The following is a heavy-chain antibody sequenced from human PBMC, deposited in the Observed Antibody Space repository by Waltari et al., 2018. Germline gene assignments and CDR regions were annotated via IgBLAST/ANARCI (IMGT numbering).Heavy chain of an antibody. CDR3: ARGRGYSSSLGYYYYYMDV. CDR2: INHSGST. D-gene: IGHD6-13*01. Sequence: QVQLQQWGAGLLKPSETLSLTCAVYGGSFSGYYWSWIRQPPGQGLEWTGEINHSGSTNYNPSLKSRVTISVDTSKNQFSLKLSSVTAADTAVYYCARGRGYSSSLGYYYYYMDVWGKGTTVTVSS. V-gene: IGHV4-34*01. J-gene: IGHJ6*03. CDR1: GGSFSGYY.